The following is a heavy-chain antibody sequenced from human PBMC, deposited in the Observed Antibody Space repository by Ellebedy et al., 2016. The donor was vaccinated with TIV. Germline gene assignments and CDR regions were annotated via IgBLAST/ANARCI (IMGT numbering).Heavy chain of an antibody. CDR1: GGSFSGYY. CDR3: ARPRSPNYSGSYYDY. Sequence: MPSETLSLTCAVYGGSFSGYYWSWIRQPPGKGLEWIGEINHSGSTNYNPSLKSRVTISVDTSKNQFSLKLSSVTAADTAVYYCARPRSPNYSGSYYDYWGQGTLVTVSS. J-gene: IGHJ4*02. V-gene: IGHV4-34*01. CDR2: INHSGST. D-gene: IGHD1-26*01.